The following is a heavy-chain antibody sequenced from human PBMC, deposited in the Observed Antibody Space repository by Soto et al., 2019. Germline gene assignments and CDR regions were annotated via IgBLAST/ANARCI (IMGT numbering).Heavy chain of an antibody. V-gene: IGHV1-69*12. J-gene: IGHJ4*02. CDR3: ASGIQLWLRRINNGYSG. D-gene: IGHD5-18*01. CDR1: GGTFSTYA. CDR2: IIPMFGTA. Sequence: QVQLVQSGAEVKKPESSVKVSCKAPGGTFSTYAIIWVRQAPGQGLEWMGGIIPMFGTANYAQRFQDRGTINADESTNTVYMERSSLRSEDTAVYFCASGIQLWLRRINNGYSGWGQGTLVTGSS.